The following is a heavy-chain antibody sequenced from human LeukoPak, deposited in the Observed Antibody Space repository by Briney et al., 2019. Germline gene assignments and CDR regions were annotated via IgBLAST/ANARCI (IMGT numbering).Heavy chain of an antibody. J-gene: IGHJ4*02. Sequence: PGGSLRLSCAASGFTFSSYEMNWVRQAPGKGLEWVSYISSSGSTIYYADSVKGRFTISRDNAKNSLYLQMNSLRAEDTAVYYCASAYCGGDCHNSPYWGQGTLVTVSS. CDR3: ASAYCGGDCHNSPY. CDR2: ISSSGSTI. CDR1: GFTFSSYE. D-gene: IGHD2-21*02. V-gene: IGHV3-48*03.